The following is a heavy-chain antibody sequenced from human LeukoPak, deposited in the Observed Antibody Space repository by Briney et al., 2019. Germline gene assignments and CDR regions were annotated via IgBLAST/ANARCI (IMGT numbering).Heavy chain of an antibody. CDR1: GFTFSSYA. CDR3: AKDPVVVVIISSFHAFDI. CDR2: ISGSGGST. V-gene: IGHV3-23*01. J-gene: IGHJ3*02. D-gene: IGHD3-22*01. Sequence: PGGSLRLSCAASGFTFSSYAMIWVRQAPGKGLEWVSAISGSGGSTYYADAVKGRFTISRDKSKNTLYLQMNRLRAEDTAVYYCAKDPVVVVIISSFHAFDIWGQGTMVTVSS.